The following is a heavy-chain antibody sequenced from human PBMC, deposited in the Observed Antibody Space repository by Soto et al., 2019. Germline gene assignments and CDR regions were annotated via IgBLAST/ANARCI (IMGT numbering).Heavy chain of an antibody. CDR3: ANWNYPQSD. CDR1: GFTFNTYG. J-gene: IGHJ4*02. CDR2: ISNDGSNK. V-gene: IGHV3-30*18. D-gene: IGHD1-7*01. Sequence: QVQLVESGGGAVQPGKSLRLSCAASGFTFNTYGMHWVRQAPGKGPEWVAVISNDGSNKYYADSVKGRFTISRDNSKNTLYLQMNSLRAEDTAVYYCANWNYPQSDWGQGTLVTVSS.